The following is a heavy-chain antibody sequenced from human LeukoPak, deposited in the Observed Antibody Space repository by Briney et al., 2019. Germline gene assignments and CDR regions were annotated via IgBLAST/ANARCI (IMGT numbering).Heavy chain of an antibody. Sequence: GGSLRLSCAASGFTLNNDAMSWVRQAPGKGLEWVSYISSSGSTIYYADPVKGRFTISRDNAKNSLYLQMNSLRAEDTAVYYCAREDQLVQGFDYWGQGTLVTVSS. J-gene: IGHJ4*02. CDR1: GFTLNNDA. D-gene: IGHD6-6*01. CDR2: ISSSGSTI. V-gene: IGHV3-11*04. CDR3: AREDQLVQGFDY.